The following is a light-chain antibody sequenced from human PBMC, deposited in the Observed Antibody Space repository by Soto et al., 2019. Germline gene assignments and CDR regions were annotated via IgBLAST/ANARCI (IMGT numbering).Light chain of an antibody. J-gene: IGLJ2*01. Sequence: QSVLTQPPSVSAAPGQKVTISCSGSSSNIGNNYVSWYQQLPGTAPKLLICDNDKRPSGIPDRFSGSKSGTSATLGITGLQTGDEADYYCGTWDRVSAGGVFGGGTKLTVL. CDR3: GTWDRVSAGGV. CDR1: SSNIGNNY. CDR2: DND. V-gene: IGLV1-51*01.